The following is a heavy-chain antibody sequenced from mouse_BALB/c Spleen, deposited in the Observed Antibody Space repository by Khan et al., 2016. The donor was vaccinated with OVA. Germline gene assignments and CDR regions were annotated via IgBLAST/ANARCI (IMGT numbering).Heavy chain of an antibody. J-gene: IGHJ3*01. V-gene: IGHV5-6-5*01. CDR1: GFTYSNYA. CDR2: ISSGGST. CDR3: AGDYWFAY. Sequence: EVELVESGGGLVQPGGSLKLSCAASGFTYSNYAMSWVRQTPEKRLEWVASISSGGSTYYPDSVKGRFTISRDNSRNILTLQMSSLRSEDTAMYYWAGDYWFAYWGQGTLVTVSA.